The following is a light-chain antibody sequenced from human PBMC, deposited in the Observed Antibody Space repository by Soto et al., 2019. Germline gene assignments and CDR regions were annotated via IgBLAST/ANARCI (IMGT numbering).Light chain of an antibody. CDR3: QQRSNWPQIT. CDR2: DAS. CDR1: QSVRKY. Sequence: EMVLTQSPATLSLSPGERATHSCRASQSVRKYLAWYQQKPGQAPRLLIHDASNRATGIPARFSGSGSGTDFTLTISSLEPEDFGVYYCQQRSNWPQITFGGGTKVEIK. J-gene: IGKJ4*01. V-gene: IGKV3-11*01.